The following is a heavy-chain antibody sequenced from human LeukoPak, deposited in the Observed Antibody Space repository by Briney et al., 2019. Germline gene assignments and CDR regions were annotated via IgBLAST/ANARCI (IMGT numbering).Heavy chain of an antibody. CDR1: GYTFTSYA. J-gene: IGHJ4*02. CDR3: ARDSGSGSNDY. V-gene: IGHV1-3*01. Sequence: EASVKVSCKASGYTFTSYAIYWVRQAPGQRLEWMGWISAGNGNTKYSQNFQGRVTFISNTSATTAFMELSSLRSEDAAVYYCARDSGSGSNDYWGQGTLVTVSS. D-gene: IGHD1-26*01. CDR2: ISAGNGNT.